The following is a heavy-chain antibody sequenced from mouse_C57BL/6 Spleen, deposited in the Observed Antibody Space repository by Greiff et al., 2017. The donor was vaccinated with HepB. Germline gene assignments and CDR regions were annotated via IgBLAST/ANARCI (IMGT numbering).Heavy chain of an antibody. CDR3: ARKGAEPGYFDY. CDR1: GYTFTDYY. Sequence: EVQLQQSGPVLVKPGASVKMSCKASGYTFTDYYMNWVKQSHGKSLEWIGVINPYNGGTSYNQKFKGKATLTVNKSSRTAYIELNSLTSEDSAVYYVARKGAEPGYFDYWGQGTTLTVSS. V-gene: IGHV1-19*01. J-gene: IGHJ2*01. CDR2: INPYNGGT.